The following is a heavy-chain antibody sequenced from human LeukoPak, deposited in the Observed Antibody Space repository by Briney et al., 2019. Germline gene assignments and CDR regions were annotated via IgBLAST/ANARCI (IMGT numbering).Heavy chain of an antibody. CDR3: ARMEYYYDPVGAFDI. CDR2: ISYDGSNK. Sequence: GRSLRLSCAASGFTFSSYAMHWVRQAPGKGLEWVAVISYDGSNKYYADSVKGRFTTSRDNSKNTLYLQMNSLRAENTAVYYCARMEYYYDPVGAFDIWGQGTMVTVSS. CDR1: GFTFSSYA. J-gene: IGHJ3*02. D-gene: IGHD3-22*01. V-gene: IGHV3-30*04.